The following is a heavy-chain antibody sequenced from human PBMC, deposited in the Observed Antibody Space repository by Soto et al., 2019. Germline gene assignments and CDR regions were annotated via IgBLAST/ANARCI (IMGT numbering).Heavy chain of an antibody. V-gene: IGHV3-7*01. Sequence: EVQLVESGGGLVQPGMSLRLSCAASGFAFSDLWMSWVRQAPGKGLVWVASIKEDGSVEDYVDSVRGRFTISRDNAKNSLYLQMNSLRGEDAAVYYCVRDYGGYWGQGILVSVS. CDR3: VRDYGGY. CDR2: IKEDGSVE. CDR1: GFAFSDLW. J-gene: IGHJ4*02. D-gene: IGHD3-16*01.